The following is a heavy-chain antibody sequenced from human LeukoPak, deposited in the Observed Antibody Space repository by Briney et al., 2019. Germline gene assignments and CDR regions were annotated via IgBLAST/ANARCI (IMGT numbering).Heavy chain of an antibody. CDR1: GFTFDDYA. CDR3: AKGYCSSTSCLWIY. J-gene: IGHJ4*02. V-gene: IGHV3-9*01. Sequence: GGSLRLSCAVSGFTFDDYAMYWVRQAPGKGLEWVSGISWNSGSIAYADSVKGRFTISRDNAKNSLYLQMNSLRAEDAALYYCAKGYCSSTSCLWIYWGQGTLVTVSS. CDR2: ISWNSGSI. D-gene: IGHD2-2*01.